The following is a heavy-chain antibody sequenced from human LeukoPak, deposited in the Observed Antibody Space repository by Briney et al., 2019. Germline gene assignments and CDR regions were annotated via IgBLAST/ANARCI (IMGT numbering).Heavy chain of an antibody. J-gene: IGHJ5*01. D-gene: IGHD2-2*01. CDR3: ARDLVVPAAIALCGFDP. V-gene: IGHV3-74*01. CDR1: GFTFSSYW. Sequence: PGGSLRLSCAASGFTFSSYWMHWVRQAPGKGLVWVSRINSDGSSTSYADSVKGRFTISRDNAKNSLYLQMNSLRAEDTAVYYCARDLVVPAAIALCGFDPWGQGTLVTVSS. CDR2: INSDGSST.